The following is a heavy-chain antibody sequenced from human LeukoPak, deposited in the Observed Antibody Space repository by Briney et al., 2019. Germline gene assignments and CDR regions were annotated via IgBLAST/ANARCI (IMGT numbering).Heavy chain of an antibody. CDR3: ARKNDYGDSYYMDV. D-gene: IGHD4-17*01. Sequence: SETLSLTCTVSGGSISSGSNYWGWIRQQPGKGLEWIGYIHNTGRTDYNPSLKSRVIISVNTSKNRFSLRLSSVTAADTALYYCARKNDYGDSYYMDVWGKGTTVTVSS. V-gene: IGHV4-31*03. CDR2: IHNTGRT. J-gene: IGHJ6*03. CDR1: GGSISSGSNY.